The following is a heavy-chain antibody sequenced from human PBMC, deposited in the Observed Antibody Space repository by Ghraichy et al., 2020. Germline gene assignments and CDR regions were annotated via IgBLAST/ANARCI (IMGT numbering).Heavy chain of an antibody. CDR1: GDSISNAYW. J-gene: IGHJ6*03. CDR3: ARMQKSSYYMDV. CDR2: VYHTGDT. V-gene: IGHV4-4*02. Sequence: SETLSLTCAVSGDSISNAYWWTWVLQSPGRGLEWIGEVYHTGDTNYNPSLKSRVIISIDTSKNHFSLKLNSMSAADTALYFCARMQKSSYYMDVWGRGTTVT.